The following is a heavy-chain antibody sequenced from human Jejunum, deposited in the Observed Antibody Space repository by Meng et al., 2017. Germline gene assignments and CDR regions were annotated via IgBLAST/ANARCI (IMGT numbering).Heavy chain of an antibody. V-gene: IGHV4-59*01. CDR2: VSDSGA. Sequence: QGQLQESGPGLLKPSETLSLTCTVSGGSISSYYWTWIRQPPGKGLEWIGYVSDSGANKNSSLESRVTLSLDMSQNQLSLRLSSVTAADTAVYYCARGVVTTGTKSYFDNWGQGTLVTVSS. CDR1: GGSISSYY. D-gene: IGHD2-21*02. J-gene: IGHJ4*02. CDR3: ARGVVTTGTKSYFDN.